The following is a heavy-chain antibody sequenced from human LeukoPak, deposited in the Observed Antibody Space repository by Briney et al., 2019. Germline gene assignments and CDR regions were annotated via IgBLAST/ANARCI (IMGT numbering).Heavy chain of an antibody. CDR1: GFTFSSYS. CDR3: AREVGGIDMTDY. D-gene: IGHD4-23*01. Sequence: GGSLRLSCAASGFTFSSYSMNWVRQAPGKGLEWVSSISSSSSYIYYADSVKGRFTISRDNAKNSLYLQMNSLRAEDTAVYYCAREVGGIDMTDYWGQGTLVTVSS. V-gene: IGHV3-21*01. J-gene: IGHJ4*02. CDR2: ISSSSSYI.